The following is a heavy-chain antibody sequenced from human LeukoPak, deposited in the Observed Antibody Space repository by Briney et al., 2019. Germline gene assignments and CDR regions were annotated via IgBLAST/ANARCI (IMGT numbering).Heavy chain of an antibody. CDR2: MNPKSGNT. CDR1: GYTFTDHD. V-gene: IGHV1-8*01. Sequence: ASVKVSCTASGYTFTDHDINWVRPASGQGLEWMGWMNPKSGNTGYLQKFQGRVTMTRDTSMSTAFMELSSLTSEDTAVYYCARGVNSQGTAMVLFDSWGQGSLVTVSA. D-gene: IGHD5-18*01. CDR3: ARGVNSQGTAMVLFDS. J-gene: IGHJ4*02.